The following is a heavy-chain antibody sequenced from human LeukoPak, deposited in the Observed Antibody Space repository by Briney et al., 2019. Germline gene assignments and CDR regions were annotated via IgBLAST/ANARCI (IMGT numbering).Heavy chain of an antibody. CDR2: IYSGGST. D-gene: IGHD3-22*01. CDR3: AKVPYDSSGYPDY. Sequence: PGGSLRLSCAASGFTVSSNYMSWVRQAPGKGLEWVAVIYSGGSTYYADSVKGRFTISRDNSKNTLYLQMNSLRAEDTAVYYCAKVPYDSSGYPDYWGQGTLVTVSS. J-gene: IGHJ4*02. CDR1: GFTVSSNY. V-gene: IGHV3-53*01.